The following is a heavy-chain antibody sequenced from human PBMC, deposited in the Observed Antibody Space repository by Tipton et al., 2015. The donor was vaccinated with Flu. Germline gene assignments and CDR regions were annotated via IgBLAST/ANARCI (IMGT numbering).Heavy chain of an antibody. CDR3: ARDRGYYDSSGYYFDY. D-gene: IGHD3-22*01. V-gene: IGHV4-61*02. Sequence: TLSLTCTVSGASISSGTYYWTWIRQPAGKGLEWIGRVYTSGNTNYNPSLKSRVTISVDTSKNQFSLKPSSVTAADTAVYYCARDRGYYDSSGYYFDYWGQGTLVTVSS. CDR2: VYTSGNT. CDR1: GASISSGTYY. J-gene: IGHJ4*02.